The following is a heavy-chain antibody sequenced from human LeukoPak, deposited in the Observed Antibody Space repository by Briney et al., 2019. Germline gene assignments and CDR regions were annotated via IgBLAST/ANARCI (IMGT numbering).Heavy chain of an antibody. CDR2: IYTSGST. Sequence: SETLSLTCTVSGGSISSYYWSWIRQPAGKGLEWIGRIYTSGSTNYNPSLKSRVTMSVDTSKNQFSLKLSSETAADTAVYYCAREPRLRYCSGGSCYRSHGMDVWGQGTTVTVSS. CDR1: GGSISSYY. J-gene: IGHJ6*02. CDR3: AREPRLRYCSGGSCYRSHGMDV. D-gene: IGHD2-15*01. V-gene: IGHV4-4*07.